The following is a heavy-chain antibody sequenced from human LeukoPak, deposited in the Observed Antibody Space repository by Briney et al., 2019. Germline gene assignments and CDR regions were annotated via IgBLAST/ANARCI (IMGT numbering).Heavy chain of an antibody. CDR3: AKDLGTADY. V-gene: IGHV4-59*01. Sequence: PSETLSLTCTVSGGSISSYYWSWIRQPPGKGLEWIGYIYYSGSTNYNPSLKSRVTISVDTSKNQFSLKLSSVTAEDTAVYYCAKDLGTADYWGQGTLVTVSS. CDR1: GGSISSYY. CDR2: IYYSGST. J-gene: IGHJ4*02.